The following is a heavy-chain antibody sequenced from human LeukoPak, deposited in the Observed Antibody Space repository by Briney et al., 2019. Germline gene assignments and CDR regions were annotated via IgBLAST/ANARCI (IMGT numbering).Heavy chain of an antibody. CDR1: GGSISSYY. D-gene: IGHD3-22*01. V-gene: IGHV4-59*01. CDR2: IYYGGST. Sequence: SETLSLTCTVSGGSISSYYWSWIRQPPGKGLEWIGYIYYGGSTNYNPSLKSRVTISVDTSKNQFSLKLSSVTAADTAVYYCARGLGGNYYDSSGFDYWGQGTLVTVSS. CDR3: ARGLGGNYYDSSGFDY. J-gene: IGHJ4*02.